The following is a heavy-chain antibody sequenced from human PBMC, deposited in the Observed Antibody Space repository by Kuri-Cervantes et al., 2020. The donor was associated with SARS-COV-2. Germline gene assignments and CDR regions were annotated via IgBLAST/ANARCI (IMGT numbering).Heavy chain of an antibody. V-gene: IGHV4-39*01. Sequence: GSLRLSCTVPGDSISDYSYYWGWIRQPPGKGLEWIGSIHYTGNTYYNPSLRSRVTMSVDTAKNQVSLEVTSVTAADTAVYYCARAHSGSYFGNDYWGQGTLVTVSS. D-gene: IGHD1-26*01. CDR1: GDSISDYSYY. CDR2: IHYTGNT. J-gene: IGHJ4*02. CDR3: ARAHSGSYFGNDY.